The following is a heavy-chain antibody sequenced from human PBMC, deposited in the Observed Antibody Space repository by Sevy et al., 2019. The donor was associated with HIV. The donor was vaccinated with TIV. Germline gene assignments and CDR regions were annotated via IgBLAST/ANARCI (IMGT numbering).Heavy chain of an antibody. V-gene: IGHV4-39*01. CDR3: GRYGYGDYHTYFDY. D-gene: IGHD4-17*01. CDR1: GGSISTNSYY. Sequence: SETLSLTCTVSGGSISTNSYYWGWIRQPPGKGLELIRSIYYNGYTYYNPSLKSRVTISVDTSKNQFSLMLISVTAADTAVYYCGRYGYGDYHTYFDYWGQGTLVTVSS. CDR2: IYYNGYT. J-gene: IGHJ4*02.